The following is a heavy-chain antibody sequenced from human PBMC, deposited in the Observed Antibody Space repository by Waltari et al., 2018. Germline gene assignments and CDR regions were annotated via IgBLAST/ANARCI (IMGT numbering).Heavy chain of an antibody. J-gene: IGHJ3*02. CDR2: IDPRRGVT. V-gene: IGHV1-2*02. CDR1: GYTFSDYY. D-gene: IGHD1-7*01. Sequence: QVQVVQSGAEVKKPGASVKASCKASGYTFSDYYVQWVRQAPGQGLEWMGWIDPRRGVTTYAQKFQGRVTMTRDTSISTAYMDLSRLSSDDTAVYYCARENSDSGAFDIWGQGTMVTVSS. CDR3: ARENSDSGAFDI.